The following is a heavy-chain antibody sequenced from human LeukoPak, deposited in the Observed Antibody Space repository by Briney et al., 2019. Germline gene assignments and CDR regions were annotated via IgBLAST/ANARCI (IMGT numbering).Heavy chain of an antibody. V-gene: IGHV1-69*05. CDR2: IIPIFGTA. Sequence: SVKVSCKASGGTFSSYAISWVRQAPGQGLEWMGGIIPIFGTANYAQKFQGRVTITTDESTSTAYMELSSLRSEDTAVYYCARAPGVDIVVVPAAQTPFLGFDPRGQGTLVTVSS. D-gene: IGHD2-2*03. J-gene: IGHJ5*02. CDR1: GGTFSSYA. CDR3: ARAPGVDIVVVPAAQTPFLGFDP.